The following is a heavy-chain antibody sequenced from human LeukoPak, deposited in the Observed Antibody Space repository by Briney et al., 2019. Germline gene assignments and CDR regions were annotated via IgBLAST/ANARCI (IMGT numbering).Heavy chain of an antibody. J-gene: IGHJ4*03. CDR3: AKDSTTDFCQ. CDR1: GFTFSSYG. Sequence: GGSVPHLCAASGFTFSSYGMDWVRQAPGKGLEWVAFIRFDGGHQYYGDSVKGRFTISRDNSKNTLYLQMNSLRTDDTGIYYCAKDSTTDFCQWGEGNLGTVSS. D-gene: IGHD4-11*01. V-gene: IGHV3-30*02. CDR2: IRFDGGHQ.